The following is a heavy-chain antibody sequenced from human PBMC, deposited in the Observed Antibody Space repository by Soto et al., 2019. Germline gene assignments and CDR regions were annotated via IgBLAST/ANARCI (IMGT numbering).Heavy chain of an antibody. CDR3: ARDSGNLGNWAYFLDY. CDR1: GYTFTDFG. V-gene: IGHV1-18*01. Sequence: QGQLVQSGAEVKKPGASVKVSCKASGYTFTDFGISWVRQAPGQGLEWMGWFSAYNGNTNYAHKVQDRVTMTTDTSTSTAYMELRNLTPDDTAVYFCARDSGNLGNWAYFLDYWGQGTLVTVSS. J-gene: IGHJ4*02. CDR2: FSAYNGNT. D-gene: IGHD7-27*01.